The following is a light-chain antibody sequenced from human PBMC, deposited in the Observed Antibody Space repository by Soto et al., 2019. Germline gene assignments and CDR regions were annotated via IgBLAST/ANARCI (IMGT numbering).Light chain of an antibody. CDR1: QSVGSS. CDR2: DTS. J-gene: IGKJ1*01. CDR3: HQRSNWPWT. Sequence: EIVLTQSPATLSLSPGERATLSCRAGQSVGSSLAWYQQKPGQAPRLLIYDTSNRATGIPARFSGSGSGTDFTLTISSLEPEDFAIYYCHQRSNWPWTFGQGTKVELK. V-gene: IGKV3-11*01.